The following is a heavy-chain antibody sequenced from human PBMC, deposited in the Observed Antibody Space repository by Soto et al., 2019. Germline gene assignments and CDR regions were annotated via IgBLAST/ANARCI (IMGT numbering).Heavy chain of an antibody. J-gene: IGHJ4*02. Sequence: QVQLVQSGAEVKKPGSSVKVSCKTSGGPLSRFTISWVRQAPGQGLEWMGGIIPMFETTDYAQKYQDRVMITADESTSTAYVELRSLKSEDTAVYYCVTGQGSDGRDDAFDYWGQGALVTVSS. CDR3: VTGQGSDGRDDAFDY. D-gene: IGHD3-16*01. V-gene: IGHV1-69*01. CDR1: GGPLSRFT. CDR2: IIPMFETT.